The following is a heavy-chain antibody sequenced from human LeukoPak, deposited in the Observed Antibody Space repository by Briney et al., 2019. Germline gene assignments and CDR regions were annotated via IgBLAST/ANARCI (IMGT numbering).Heavy chain of an antibody. V-gene: IGHV1-69*13. CDR2: IIPIFGTA. D-gene: IGHD6-13*01. CDR3: ARDNIAAAGIFY. CDR1: GGTFSSYA. Sequence: SVKVSCKASGGTFSSYAISWVRQAPGQGLEWMGGIIPIFGTANYAQKFQGRVTITADESTSTAYMELSSLRSEDTAVYYCARDNIAAAGIFYWGQGTLVTVSS. J-gene: IGHJ4*02.